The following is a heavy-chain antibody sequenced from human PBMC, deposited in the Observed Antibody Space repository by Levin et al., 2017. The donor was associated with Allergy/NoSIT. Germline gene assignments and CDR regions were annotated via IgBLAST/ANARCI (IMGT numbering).Heavy chain of an antibody. D-gene: IGHD5/OR15-5a*01. CDR2: INIDGTSI. CDR3: VRESPSVFDI. Sequence: PGGPLRLSCAASGFTFSTYWMHWVRQAPGKGLVWVSRINIDGTSIVYADSVKGRFTISRDNNKNMLYLQMNSLRAEDTALYYCVRESPSVFDIWGQGTTVTVSS. V-gene: IGHV3-74*01. CDR1: GFTFSTYW. J-gene: IGHJ3*02.